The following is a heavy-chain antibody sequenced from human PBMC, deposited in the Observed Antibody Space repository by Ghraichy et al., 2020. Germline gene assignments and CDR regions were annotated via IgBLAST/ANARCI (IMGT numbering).Heavy chain of an antibody. J-gene: IGHJ4*02. CDR1: GYNFTSYG. CDR2: ISAYNGNT. V-gene: IGHV1-18*04. Sequence: ASVKVSCKASGYNFTSYGISWVRQAPGQGLEWMGWISAYNGNTNYAQKLQGRVTMTTDTSTSTAYMELRSLRSDDTAVYYCARDPDTVTLLPGDYWGQGTLVTVSS. CDR3: ARDPDTVTLLPGDY. D-gene: IGHD4-17*01.